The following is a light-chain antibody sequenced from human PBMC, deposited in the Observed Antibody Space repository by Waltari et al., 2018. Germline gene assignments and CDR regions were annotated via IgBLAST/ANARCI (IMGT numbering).Light chain of an antibody. CDR3: CSLAGRNSWK. CDR2: DVS. V-gene: IGLV2-11*01. J-gene: IGLJ3*02. Sequence: QSALTQPRSVSGSPGQSVTIPCTGTSSDVGGYNSVSWYQQHPGKAPKLIIYDVSERPSGVPALFSGSKSGNTATLTISGLQAEDEADYFCCSLAGRNSWKFGGGTKLTVL. CDR1: SSDVGGYNS.